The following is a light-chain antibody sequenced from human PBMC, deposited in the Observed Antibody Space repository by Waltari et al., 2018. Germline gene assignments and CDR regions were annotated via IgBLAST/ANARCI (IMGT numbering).Light chain of an antibody. J-gene: IGLJ1*01. V-gene: IGLV2-14*03. CDR3: SSYTSSNSYV. Sequence: QSALTQPASVSGSPGQSITISCTGTSRDVGGYNYVSWYQQHPGKGPKLMTYDVSNRPSGVPNRFSGSKSGNTASLTISGLQAEDEADYYCSSYTSSNSYVFGTGTKVTVL. CDR1: SRDVGGYNY. CDR2: DVS.